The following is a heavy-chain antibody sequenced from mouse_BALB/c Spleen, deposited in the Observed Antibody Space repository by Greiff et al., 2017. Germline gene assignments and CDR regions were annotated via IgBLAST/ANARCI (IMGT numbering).Heavy chain of an antibody. Sequence: VQLKQSGPGLVKPSQSLSLTCTVTGYSITSDYAWNWIRQFPGNKLEWMGYISYSGSTSYNPSLKSRISITRDTSKNQFFLQLNSVTTEDTATYYCASPYAGWYFDVWGAGTTVTVSS. J-gene: IGHJ1*01. CDR1: GYSITSDYA. CDR3: ASPYAGWYFDV. CDR2: ISYSGST. D-gene: IGHD6-5*01. V-gene: IGHV3-2*02.